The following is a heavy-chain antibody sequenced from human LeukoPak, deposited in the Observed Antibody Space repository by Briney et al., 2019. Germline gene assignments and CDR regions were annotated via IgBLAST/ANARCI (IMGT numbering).Heavy chain of an antibody. CDR3: ARGIAAAAWYYFDY. J-gene: IGHJ4*02. CDR1: GYTFTGYY. CDR2: INPNSGGT. Sequence: ASVKVSCQASGYTFTGYYMHWLRPAPGQRLEWMGWINPNSGGTNYAQKFQGRVTMTRDTSISTAYMELSRLRSDDTAVYYCARGIAAAAWYYFDYWGQGTLVTVSS. D-gene: IGHD6-13*01. V-gene: IGHV1-2*02.